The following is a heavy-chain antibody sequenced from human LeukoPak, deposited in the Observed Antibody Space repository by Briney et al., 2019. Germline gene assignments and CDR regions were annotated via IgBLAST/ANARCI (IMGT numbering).Heavy chain of an antibody. D-gene: IGHD6-6*01. Sequence: PGRSLRLSCAASGFTFSNYGMHWVRQAPGKGLEWVALIWYDGSNQYYADSVKGRFTISRDNSKNTLYLQMNSLRVEDTAVYYCARGLTSSSSRYFDYWGQGTLVTVSS. CDR1: GFTFSNYG. J-gene: IGHJ4*02. CDR3: ARGLTSSSSRYFDY. CDR2: IWYDGSNQ. V-gene: IGHV3-33*01.